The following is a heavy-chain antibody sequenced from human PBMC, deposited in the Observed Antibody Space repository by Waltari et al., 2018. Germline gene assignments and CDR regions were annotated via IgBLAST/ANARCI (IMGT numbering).Heavy chain of an antibody. Sequence: DGSNKYYADSVKGRFTISRDNSKNTLYLQMNSLRAEDTAVYYCAIDRVAVAVAGRMDVWGQGTTVTVSS. J-gene: IGHJ6*02. D-gene: IGHD6-19*01. CDR2: DGSNK. CDR3: AIDRVAVAVAGRMDV. V-gene: IGHV3-33*01.